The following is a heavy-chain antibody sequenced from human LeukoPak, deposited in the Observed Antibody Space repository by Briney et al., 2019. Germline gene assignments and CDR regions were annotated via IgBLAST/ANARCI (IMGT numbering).Heavy chain of an antibody. Sequence: SETLSLTCAVSGGSFSGYCWSWIRQPPGKGLEWIGEISHSGSTNYSPSLKSRVTISVDTSKNQFSLNLSSVTAADTAVYYCARALVRATMVWYFDLWGRGTLVTVSS. D-gene: IGHD5-12*01. J-gene: IGHJ2*01. V-gene: IGHV4-34*01. CDR2: ISHSGST. CDR1: GGSFSGYC. CDR3: ARALVRATMVWYFDL.